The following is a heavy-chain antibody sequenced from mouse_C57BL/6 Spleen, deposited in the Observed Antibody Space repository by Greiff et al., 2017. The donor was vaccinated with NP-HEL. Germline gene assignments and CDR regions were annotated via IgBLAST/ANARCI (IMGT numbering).Heavy chain of an antibody. CDR1: GYTFTSYD. CDR3: ARRPHFYFDY. CDR2: IYPRDGST. Sequence: QVQLQQSGPELVKPGASVKLSCKASGYTFTSYDINWVKQRPGQGLEWIGWIYPRDGSTKYNEKFKSKATLTVDTSSSTAYMELHSLTSEDSAVYYWARRPHFYFDYWGQGTTLTVSS. V-gene: IGHV1-85*01. J-gene: IGHJ2*01.